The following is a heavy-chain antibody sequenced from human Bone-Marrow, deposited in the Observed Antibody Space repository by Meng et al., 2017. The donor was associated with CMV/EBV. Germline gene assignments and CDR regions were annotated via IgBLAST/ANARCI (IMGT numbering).Heavy chain of an antibody. J-gene: IGHJ4*02. CDR3: VARGKRWLQKTEPYYFDY. Sequence: SETLSLTCTVSGGSVSSGSYYWSWIRQPPGKGLEWIGYIYYSGSTYYNPSLKSRVTISVDTSKNQFSLKLSSVTAADTAVYYCVARGKRWLQKTEPYYFDYWGQGTLVTVSS. V-gene: IGHV4-30-4*08. CDR2: IYYSGST. D-gene: IGHD5-24*01. CDR1: GGSVSSGSYY.